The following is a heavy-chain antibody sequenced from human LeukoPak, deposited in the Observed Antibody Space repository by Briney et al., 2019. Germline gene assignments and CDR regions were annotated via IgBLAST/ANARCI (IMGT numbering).Heavy chain of an antibody. CDR1: GFSFSNYA. J-gene: IGHJ4*02. D-gene: IGHD1-7*01. V-gene: IGHV3-23*01. CDR3: AKDERNWNYNLASQTYD. CDR2: ISGSGVST. Sequence: GGSLRLSCGASGFSFSNYAMTWVRQAPGKGLEWVSAISGSGVSTYYADSVKGRFTVSRDNSKNTLYLQMSSLRAEDTAVYYCAKDERNWNYNLASQTYDWGQGTLVTVSS.